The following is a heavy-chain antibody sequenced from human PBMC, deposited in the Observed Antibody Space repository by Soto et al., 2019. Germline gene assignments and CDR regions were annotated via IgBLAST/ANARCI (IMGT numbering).Heavy chain of an antibody. Sequence: EVQLLESGGGLVQPGGSLRLSCAASGFTFSSFALSWVRQAPGKGPEWVSAISGSGDGTDYADSVKGRFTISRDNSKNTLYLQMNSLRAEDTAVYYCAGPGYSSQDYWGQGALVTVSS. V-gene: IGHV3-23*01. CDR1: GFTFSSFA. D-gene: IGHD5-18*01. CDR3: AGPGYSSQDY. CDR2: ISGSGDGT. J-gene: IGHJ4*02.